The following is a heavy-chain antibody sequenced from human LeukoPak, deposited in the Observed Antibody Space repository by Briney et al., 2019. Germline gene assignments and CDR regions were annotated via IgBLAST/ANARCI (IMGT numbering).Heavy chain of an antibody. D-gene: IGHD3-3*01. CDR1: GFTFSSYA. Sequence: LPGGSLRLSCAASGFTFSSYAMSWVRQAPGKGLEWVSAISGSGGSTYYADSVKGRFTISRDNSKNTLYLQMNSLRAEDTAVYYCAKVNNYDFWSGYYTAGYWGQGTLVTVSS. V-gene: IGHV3-23*01. CDR2: ISGSGGST. CDR3: AKVNNYDFWSGYYTAGY. J-gene: IGHJ4*02.